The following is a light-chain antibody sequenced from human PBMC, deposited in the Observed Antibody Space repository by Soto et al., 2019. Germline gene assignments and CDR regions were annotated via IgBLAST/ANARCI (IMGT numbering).Light chain of an antibody. J-gene: IGLJ1*01. V-gene: IGLV2-14*03. Sequence: QSALNQPASGSGFHVEASSITCTETSSDVGGYNYVSWYQQHPGKAPKLMIYDVSDRPSGVSNRFSASKSGNTASLTISGLQAEDEADYYCCSYTSSSTPWVFGTGTKVTVL. CDR1: SSDVGGYNY. CDR3: CSYTSSSTPWV. CDR2: DVS.